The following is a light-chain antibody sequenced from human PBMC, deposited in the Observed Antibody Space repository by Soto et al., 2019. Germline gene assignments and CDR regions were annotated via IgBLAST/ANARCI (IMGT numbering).Light chain of an antibody. J-gene: IGKJ4*01. CDR3: QQYGSSPLT. CDR1: RSVSNY. CDR2: GAS. V-gene: IGKV3-20*01. Sequence: EIVLTQSPGTLSLSPGERATLSCRASRSVSNYLAWYQQKPGQAPRLLIYGASSRATGIPDRFSGSGSGTDFTLTISRLEPEDFAVYYCQQYGSSPLTFGGGTKVDIK.